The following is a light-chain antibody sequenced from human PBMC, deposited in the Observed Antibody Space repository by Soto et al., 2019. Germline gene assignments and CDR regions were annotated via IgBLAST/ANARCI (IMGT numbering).Light chain of an antibody. J-gene: IGLJ2*01. CDR1: SSNIGGNS. CDR3: ATWDDSPNAVV. CDR2: SNI. V-gene: IGLV1-44*01. Sequence: QAVVTQPPSTSGTPGQRVIISCSGSSSNIGGNSVNWYQQVPGTAPKLLIYSNIHRPSGVPDRFSGSKSGTSASLAISGLQSEDEADYYCATWDDSPNAVVFGGGTKVTVL.